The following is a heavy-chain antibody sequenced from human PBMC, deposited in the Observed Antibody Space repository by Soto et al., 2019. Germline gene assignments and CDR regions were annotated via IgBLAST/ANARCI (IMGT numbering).Heavy chain of an antibody. CDR2: IYYSGST. J-gene: IGHJ6*03. Sequence: PSETLSLTCTVSGGSISSGGYYWSWIRQHPGKGLEWIGYIYYSGSTYYNPSLKSRVTISVDTSKNQFSLKLSSVTAADTAVYYCARRAYYYGSGSYYTYYYYYMDVWGKGTTVTVSS. CDR3: ARRAYYYGSGSYYTYYYYYMDV. V-gene: IGHV4-31*03. CDR1: GGSISSGGYY. D-gene: IGHD3-10*01.